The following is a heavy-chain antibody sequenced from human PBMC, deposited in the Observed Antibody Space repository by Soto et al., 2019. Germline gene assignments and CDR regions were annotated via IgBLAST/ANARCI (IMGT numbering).Heavy chain of an antibody. V-gene: IGHV4-30-4*01. D-gene: IGHD1-26*01. CDR1: GGSISSGENF. J-gene: IGHJ4*02. CDR3: ARDTGTYPYYFDA. CDR2: IHHSGST. Sequence: QVQLQESGPGLVKPSQTLSLTCTVSGGSISSGENFWNWIRQSPRKGLEWIGYIHHSGSTYYKPSLKSRLTISVDTSKNQISLKLNSVTAADTAVYYCARDTGTYPYYFDAWGQGTLVTVSS.